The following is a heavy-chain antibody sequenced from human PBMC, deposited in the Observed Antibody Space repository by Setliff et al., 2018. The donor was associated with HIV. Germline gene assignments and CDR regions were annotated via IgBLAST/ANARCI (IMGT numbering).Heavy chain of an antibody. D-gene: IGHD6-13*01. CDR2: IYTSGSA. J-gene: IGHJ4*02. Sequence: SSEPLSLTCTVSGGSISSGNYYWSWIRRAAGKGLEWIGRIYTSGSANYNPSLKSRVTISVDTSKNQFSLKLSSVTVADTALYYCGRDEHGFNSNWYGVDWGQGTLVTVSS. V-gene: IGHV4-61*02. CDR3: GRDEHGFNSNWYGVD. CDR1: GGSISSGNYY.